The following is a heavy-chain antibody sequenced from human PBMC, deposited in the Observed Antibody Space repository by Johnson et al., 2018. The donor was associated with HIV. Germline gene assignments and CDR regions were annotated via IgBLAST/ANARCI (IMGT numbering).Heavy chain of an antibody. Sequence: QVNLVESGGGVVQPGKSLTLSCVVSGLSFSNFGIHWVRQAPGKGPEWVAVISFAGNLKQYADSVKGRFTIARDNSKNTLYLQMNSLRAEDTAVYYCARDGPSAAVWGQGTMVTVSS. D-gene: IGHD6-25*01. V-gene: IGHV3-33*08. CDR1: GLSFSNFG. J-gene: IGHJ3*01. CDR2: ISFAGNLK. CDR3: ARDGPSAAV.